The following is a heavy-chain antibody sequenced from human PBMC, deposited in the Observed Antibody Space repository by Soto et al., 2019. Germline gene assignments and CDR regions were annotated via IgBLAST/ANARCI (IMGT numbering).Heavy chain of an antibody. J-gene: IGHJ5*02. CDR3: ARDGDGGNSHGWFDP. CDR1: GGSISSGDYY. V-gene: IGHV4-30-4*01. D-gene: IGHD2-21*02. Sequence: QVQLQESGPGLVKPSQTLSLTCTVSGGSISSGDYYWSWIRQPPGKGLEWIGYIYYSGSTYYNPSLKSRVTISVDTSKNQFSLKLSSVTAADTAVYYRARDGDGGNSHGWFDPWGQGTLVTVSS. CDR2: IYYSGST.